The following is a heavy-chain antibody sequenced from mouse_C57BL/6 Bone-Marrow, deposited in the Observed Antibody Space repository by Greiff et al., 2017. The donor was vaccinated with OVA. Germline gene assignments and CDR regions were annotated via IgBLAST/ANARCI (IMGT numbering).Heavy chain of an antibody. CDR1: GYAFTNYL. CDR2: INPGSGGT. Sequence: VKVVESGAELVRPGTSVKVSCKASGYAFTNYLIEWVKQRPGQGLEWIGVINPGSGGTNYNEKFKGKATLTADKSSSTAYMQLSSLTSEDSAVYFCARSRYYFDYWGQGTTLTVSS. J-gene: IGHJ2*01. CDR3: ARSRYYFDY. V-gene: IGHV1-54*01. D-gene: IGHD1-1*01.